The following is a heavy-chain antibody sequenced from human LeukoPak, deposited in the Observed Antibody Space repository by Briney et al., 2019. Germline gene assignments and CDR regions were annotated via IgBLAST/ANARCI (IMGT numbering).Heavy chain of an antibody. Sequence: RGSLRLSCAASGFTFSSYAMHWGPHSPGKGLYWLAYIRNNGSNNHYADSVKGRFTTSRDYSQRLLSVQMNNLGADDSAVYSCAKDAFWSGIDWGQGGLVIVFS. V-gene: IGHV3-30*02. CDR1: GFTFSSYA. CDR2: IRNNGSNN. J-gene: IGHJ4*02. D-gene: IGHD3-10*01. CDR3: AKDAFWSGID.